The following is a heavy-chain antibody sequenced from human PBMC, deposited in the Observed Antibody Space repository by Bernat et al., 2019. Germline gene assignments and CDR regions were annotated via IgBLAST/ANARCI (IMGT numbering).Heavy chain of an antibody. V-gene: IGHV1-2*02. D-gene: IGHD6-13*01. J-gene: IGHJ4*02. CDR2: INPKSGGT. CDR3: ARDSIIAAHCYDY. Sequence: QVQLVQSGTEVKKPGASVKVSCKTSGYSFSDYYIHWVRQAPGQGLEWMGWINPKSGGTNYAQKFQGRVTMTRDTSMSTVYMEMIRLRSDDTAIYYCARDSIIAAHCYDYWGQGTLVTVSS. CDR1: GYSFSDYY.